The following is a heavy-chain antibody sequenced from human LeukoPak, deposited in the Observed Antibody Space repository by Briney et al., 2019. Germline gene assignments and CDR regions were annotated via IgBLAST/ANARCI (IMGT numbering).Heavy chain of an antibody. V-gene: IGHV4-59*01. Sequence: SEALSLTCTVSGGSMSSYYWSWIRQPPGKGLEWIGYIYYSGSTNYNPSLKSRVTISVDTSKNQFSLKLSSVTAADTAVYYCAGSIAVAGARFDPWGQGTLVTVSS. CDR3: AGSIAVAGARFDP. CDR2: IYYSGST. J-gene: IGHJ5*02. D-gene: IGHD6-19*01. CDR1: GGSMSSYY.